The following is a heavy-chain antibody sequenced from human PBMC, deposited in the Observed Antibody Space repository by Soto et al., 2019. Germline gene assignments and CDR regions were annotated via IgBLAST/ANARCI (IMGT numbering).Heavy chain of an antibody. J-gene: IGHJ4*02. CDR2: IIPMFGTA. D-gene: IGHD3-22*01. CDR1: GDTFSSYA. Sequence: QVQLVQSGAEVKKPGSSVKVSCKASGDTFSSYAINWVRQAPGHGLEWMGGIIPMFGTANYAQKFKGRVTMTAGESTSTVYMELSSLRSEDTAVYYCARVGPAHYYDSSGYYSPLDYWGQGTLVTVSS. V-gene: IGHV1-69*01. CDR3: ARVGPAHYYDSSGYYSPLDY.